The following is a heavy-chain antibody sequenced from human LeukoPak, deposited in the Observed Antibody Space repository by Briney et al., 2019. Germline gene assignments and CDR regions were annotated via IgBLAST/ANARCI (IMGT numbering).Heavy chain of an antibody. CDR3: AKDMNYYDSTSDY. D-gene: IGHD3-22*01. CDR2: ISGSGGTT. V-gene: IGHV3-23*01. J-gene: IGHJ4*02. Sequence: GGSLRLSCAASGFTFSSYAMSWVRQAPGKGLEWVSAISGSGGTTYYADSVKGRFTISRDNSKNTLYLQMNSLRAEDTAVYYCAKDMNYYDSTSDYWGQGTLVTVSS. CDR1: GFTFSSYA.